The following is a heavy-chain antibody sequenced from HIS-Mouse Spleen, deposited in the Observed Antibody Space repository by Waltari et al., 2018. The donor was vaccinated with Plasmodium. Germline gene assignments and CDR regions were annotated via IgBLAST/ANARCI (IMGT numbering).Heavy chain of an antibody. V-gene: IGHV3-21*01. CDR2: ISSSSSYI. Sequence: EVQLVESGGGLVKPGGSLRLSCAASGFTFSSYSMNWVRQAPGKGLEWVSSISSSSSYIDYADSVKGRFTISRDNAKNSLYLQMNSLRAEDTAVYYCARDRSAAALLGYWGQGTLVTVSS. CDR3: ARDRSAAALLGY. CDR1: GFTFSSYS. J-gene: IGHJ4*02. D-gene: IGHD6-13*01.